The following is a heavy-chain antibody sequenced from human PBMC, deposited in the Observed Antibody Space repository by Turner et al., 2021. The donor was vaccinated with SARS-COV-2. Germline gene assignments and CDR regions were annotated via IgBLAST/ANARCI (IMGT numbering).Heavy chain of an antibody. D-gene: IGHD4-17*01. CDR3: ATATVIYGDYENYYYYYGMDV. J-gene: IGHJ6*02. CDR2: VDPEDAKT. Sequence: QVQLVQSGAEVKKPGASVTVSCKVSGYTLTELSMHWVRQAPGKGLEWMGGVDPEDAKTIYAQKFQGRVTMTEDTSTDTAYMEVSSLRSEDTAVYYCATATVIYGDYENYYYYYGMDVWGQGTTVTVSS. CDR1: GYTLTELS. V-gene: IGHV1-24*01.